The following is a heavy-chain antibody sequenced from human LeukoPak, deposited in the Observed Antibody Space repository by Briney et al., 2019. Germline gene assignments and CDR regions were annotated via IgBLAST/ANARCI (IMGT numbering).Heavy chain of an antibody. Sequence: SETLSLTCTVSGGSISSYYWSWIRQRAGKGLEWIGRISTSGSTNYNPSLKSRVTMSVDTSTNQFSLKLRSVTAADTAVYYCARVSHYYDSSGYYYVRAFDIWGQGTMVTVSS. CDR1: GGSISSYY. V-gene: IGHV4-4*07. CDR3: ARVSHYYDSSGYYYVRAFDI. J-gene: IGHJ3*02. D-gene: IGHD3-22*01. CDR2: ISTSGST.